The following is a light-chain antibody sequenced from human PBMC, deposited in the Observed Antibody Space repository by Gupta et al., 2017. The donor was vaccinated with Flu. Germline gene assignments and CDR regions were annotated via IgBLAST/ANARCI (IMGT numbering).Light chain of an antibody. Sequence: QAVLTQPSSLSASPGTSASITCTFRSGIDLGTYRIYWYRQKPGSPPQYLLRYKSDSDKQQASGVPSRFSGSTDAAANAGIVRISGLHAEDEDDYDGMILHNSVYVVGAGTKVTVL. CDR2: YKSDSDK. CDR1: SGIDLGTYR. CDR3: MILHNSVYV. J-gene: IGLJ1*01. V-gene: IGLV5-45*02.